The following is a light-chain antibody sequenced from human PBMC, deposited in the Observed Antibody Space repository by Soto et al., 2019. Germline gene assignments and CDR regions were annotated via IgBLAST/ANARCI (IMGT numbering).Light chain of an antibody. CDR1: ESVKTN. Sequence: EIVMTQSPATLSVSPGETATLSCRASESVKTNLAWYQQKPGQAPRLLIYGAFTRAAGIPFRFSGSASGTEFTLLCSSRQSEDFAVYYCHEYDRWPLIVGGGTKVLIK. CDR2: GAF. CDR3: HEYDRWPLI. V-gene: IGKV3-15*01. J-gene: IGKJ4*01.